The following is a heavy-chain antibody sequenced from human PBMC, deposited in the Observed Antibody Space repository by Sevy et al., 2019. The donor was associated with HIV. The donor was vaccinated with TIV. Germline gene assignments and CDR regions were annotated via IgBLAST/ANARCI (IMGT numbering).Heavy chain of an antibody. J-gene: IGHJ4*02. CDR1: RGSISTYY. V-gene: IGHV4-59*12. CDR3: ARDVYYNDRSGYYHYFDY. CDR2: IYHSWGT. Sequence: SETLSLTCTVSRGSISTYYWSWIRQTPGKGLEWIGNIYHSWGTTYSPSLKSRVTISVDTSKNQFSLKLRSVTAAATAVYYCARDVYYNDRSGYYHYFDYWGQGTLVTVSS. D-gene: IGHD3-22*01.